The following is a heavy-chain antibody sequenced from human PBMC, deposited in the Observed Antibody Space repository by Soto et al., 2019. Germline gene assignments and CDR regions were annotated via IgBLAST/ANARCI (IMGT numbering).Heavy chain of an antibody. CDR1: GASISSDGYS. V-gene: IGHV4-31*03. CDR3: ARLTNRFDP. D-gene: IGHD3-9*01. Sequence: SLTCTVSGASISSDGYSWSWIRQHPGKGLEWIGHIYYSGSSYKNPSLKTRVTISVDTSKKQFSLKLNSVTAADSAVYYCARLTNRFDPWGQGTLVTVSS. CDR2: IYYSGSS. J-gene: IGHJ5*02.